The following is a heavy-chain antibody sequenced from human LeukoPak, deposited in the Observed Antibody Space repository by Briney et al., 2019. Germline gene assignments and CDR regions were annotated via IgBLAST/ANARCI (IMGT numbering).Heavy chain of an antibody. CDR1: GGSIIRTDYY. V-gene: IGHV4-39*01. Sequence: RASETLSLTCTVSGGSIIRTDYYWGWIRQPPGKGLEWIGSIYHSGITYYTPSLDSRVSLSVNTSKSQFSLRLSSVTASVTAVYYCATSYGSNFSWGQGTLVTISS. D-gene: IGHD6-19*01. J-gene: IGHJ5*02. CDR2: IYHSGIT. CDR3: ATSYGSNFS.